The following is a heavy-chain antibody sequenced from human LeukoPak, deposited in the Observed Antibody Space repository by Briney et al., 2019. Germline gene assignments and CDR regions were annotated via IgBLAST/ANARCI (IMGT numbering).Heavy chain of an antibody. J-gene: IGHJ1*01. V-gene: IGHV3-23*01. CDR1: GFTFSHYA. CDR3: AKRRGNYFAEYFHH. D-gene: IGHD4-11*01. Sequence: PGGSLRLSCAASGFTFSHYAMSWVRQAPGEGLEWVSTLTANSDRPSYADSVRGRFTISRDNSKNTLYLQMNSLRVEDTAVYYCAKRRGNYFAEYFHHWGQSTLVTVSS. CDR2: LTANSDRP.